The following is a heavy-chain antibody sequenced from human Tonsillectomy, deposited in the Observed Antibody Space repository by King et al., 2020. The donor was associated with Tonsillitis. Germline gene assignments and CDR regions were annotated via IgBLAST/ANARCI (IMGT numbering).Heavy chain of an antibody. D-gene: IGHD1-26*01. J-gene: IGHJ4*02. CDR2: IYWDDDK. CDR1: GFSLSTSGVG. Sequence: ITLKESGPTLVKPTQTLTLTCTFSGFSLSTSGVGVGWIRLPPGKALEWLALIYWDDDKRYSPSLKSRLTITKDTSKNQVVLTMTNMDPVDTATYYCARRGGTYWPYDYWGQGTLVTVSS. CDR3: ARRGGTYWPYDY. V-gene: IGHV2-5*02.